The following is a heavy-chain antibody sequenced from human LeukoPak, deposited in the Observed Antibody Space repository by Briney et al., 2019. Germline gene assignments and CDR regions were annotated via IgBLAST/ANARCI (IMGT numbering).Heavy chain of an antibody. CDR3: AKTRPLDSSSWSHGDY. CDR2: TSGSGDST. V-gene: IGHV3-23*01. Sequence: TGGSLRLSCAASGFTFSSYAMSWVRQAPGKGLEWVSATSGSGDSTYYGDSVKGRFTISRDNSKNTLYLQMNSLRAEDTAVYYCAKTRPLDSSSWSHGDYWGQGTLVTVSS. CDR1: GFTFSSYA. J-gene: IGHJ4*02. D-gene: IGHD6-13*01.